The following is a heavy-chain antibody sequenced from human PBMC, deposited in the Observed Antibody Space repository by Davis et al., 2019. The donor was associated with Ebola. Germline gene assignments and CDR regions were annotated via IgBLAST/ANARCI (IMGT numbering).Heavy chain of an antibody. J-gene: IGHJ4*02. CDR3: ARHMTARFYFDY. Sequence: GGSLRLSCKGSGYSFTSYWIGWVRQMPGKGLEWMGIIYPGDSDTRYSPSFQGQVTISADKSVSTAYLQWSSLKASDTAMYYCARHMTARFYFDYWGQGTLVTVSS. V-gene: IGHV5-51*01. CDR1: GYSFTSYW. D-gene: IGHD6-6*01. CDR2: IYPGDSDT.